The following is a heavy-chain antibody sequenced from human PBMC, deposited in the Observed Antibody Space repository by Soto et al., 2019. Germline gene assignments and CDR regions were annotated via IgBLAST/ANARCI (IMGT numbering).Heavy chain of an antibody. CDR3: AHALGSRRASWFDP. Sequence: SCPTLVNPKQTLTLTCTFSGFSLSTSGVGVGWIRQPPGEALEWLALIYWDDDKRYSPSLKSRLTITKDTSKNQVVRTMTNMDLVVTSTYYWAHALGSRRASWFDPWGQRNVDTVYS. J-gene: IGHJ5*02. CDR2: IYWDDDK. V-gene: IGHV2-5*02. CDR1: GFSLSTSGVG.